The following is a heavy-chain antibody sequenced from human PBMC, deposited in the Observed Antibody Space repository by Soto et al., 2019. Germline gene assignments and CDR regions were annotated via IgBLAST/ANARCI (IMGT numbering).Heavy chain of an antibody. D-gene: IGHD6-19*01. CDR2: ISSSSSTR. V-gene: IGHV3-48*01. CDR3: ASHGYSSGWYYDY. Sequence: EVQLVESGGGLVQPGRSLRLSCAASGFTFSSYSMNWVRQAPGKGLEWVSYISSSSSTRYYADSVKGRFTISRDNAKNSLYLQMNSLRAEDTAVYYCASHGYSSGWYYDYWGQGTLVTVSS. J-gene: IGHJ4*02. CDR1: GFTFSSYS.